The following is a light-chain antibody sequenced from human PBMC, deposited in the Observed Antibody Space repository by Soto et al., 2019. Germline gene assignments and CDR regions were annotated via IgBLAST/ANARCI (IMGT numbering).Light chain of an antibody. V-gene: IGLV3-21*02. J-gene: IGLJ2*01. CDR1: NIGGRN. CDR3: QVWDPASDVV. Sequence: SYEPTQPPSLSVAPGQTARITCGGDNIGGRNAHWYQQKAGQAPILVVYDDSDRPSGIPERFSGSNSGNTATLSISRVEAGDEAAYYCQVWDPASDVVFGGGTKLTVL. CDR2: DDS.